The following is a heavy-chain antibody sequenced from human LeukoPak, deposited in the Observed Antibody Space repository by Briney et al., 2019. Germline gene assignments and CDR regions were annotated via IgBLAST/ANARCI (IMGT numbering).Heavy chain of an antibody. CDR3: ARDSNDFWSGYFLDI. Sequence: SETLSLTCTVSGGSISSYYWSWIRQPAGKGLEWIGRIYTSGSTNYNPSLKSRVTMSVDTSKNQFSLKLSSVTAADTAVYYCARDSNDFWSGYFLDIWGQGTMVTVSS. CDR2: IYTSGST. V-gene: IGHV4-4*07. CDR1: GGSISSYY. D-gene: IGHD3-3*01. J-gene: IGHJ3*02.